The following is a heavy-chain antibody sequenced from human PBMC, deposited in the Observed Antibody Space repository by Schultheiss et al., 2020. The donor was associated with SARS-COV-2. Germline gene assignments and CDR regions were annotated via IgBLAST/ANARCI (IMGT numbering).Heavy chain of an antibody. CDR3: ARDYTTVTTTNFDY. D-gene: IGHD4-11*01. J-gene: IGHJ4*02. CDR2: IYSGGST. Sequence: GGSLRLSCAASGFTVSSNYMSWVRQAPGKGLEWVSVIYSGGSTYYADSVKGRFTISRDNSKNTLYLQMNSLRAEDTAVYYCARDYTTVTTTNFDYWGQGTLVTVSS. V-gene: IGHV3-53*01. CDR1: GFTVSSNY.